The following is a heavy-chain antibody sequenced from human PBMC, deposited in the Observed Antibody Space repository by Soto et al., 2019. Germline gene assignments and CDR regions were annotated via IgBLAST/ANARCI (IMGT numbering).Heavy chain of an antibody. CDR2: ISSTTNYI. CDR1: GFTFTRYS. Sequence: GGSLRLSCAASGFTFTRYSMNWVRQAPGKGLEWVSSISSTTNYIHYGDSMKGRFTISRDNAKNSLYLEMNSLRAEDTAVYYCARESEDLTSNFDYWGQGTLVTV. J-gene: IGHJ4*02. V-gene: IGHV3-21*06. CDR3: ARESEDLTSNFDY.